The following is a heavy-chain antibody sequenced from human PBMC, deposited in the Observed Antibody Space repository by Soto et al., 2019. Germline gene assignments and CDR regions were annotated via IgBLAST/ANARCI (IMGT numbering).Heavy chain of an antibody. CDR2: IYFSGST. CDR1: GGSVSSGDYY. J-gene: IGHJ4*02. D-gene: IGHD3-22*01. Sequence: PSETLSLTCTVSGGSVSSGDYYWSWIRQPPGKGLAWIGYIYFSGSTYYNPSLKSRVTISVDTSKNQFSLKLSSVTAVATAVYYCSRVGDYYDKRPFDYWGQGTLVTVSS. CDR3: SRVGDYYDKRPFDY. V-gene: IGHV4-30-4*01.